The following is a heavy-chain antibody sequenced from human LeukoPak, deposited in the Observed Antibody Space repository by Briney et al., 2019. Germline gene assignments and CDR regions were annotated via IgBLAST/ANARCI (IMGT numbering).Heavy chain of an antibody. Sequence: PGGSLRLSCAASGFTFSSCAMSWIRQAPGKGLEWVSYISSSGSTIYYADSVKGRFTISRDNAKNSLYLQMNSLRAEDTAVYYCARETYYYDSSGYFPLPPDYWGQGTLVTVSS. D-gene: IGHD3-22*01. CDR3: ARETYYYDSSGYFPLPPDY. V-gene: IGHV3-11*04. CDR1: GFTFSSCA. CDR2: ISSSGSTI. J-gene: IGHJ4*02.